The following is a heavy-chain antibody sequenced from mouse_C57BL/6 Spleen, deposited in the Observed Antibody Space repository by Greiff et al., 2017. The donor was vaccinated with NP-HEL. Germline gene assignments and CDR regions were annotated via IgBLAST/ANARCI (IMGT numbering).Heavy chain of an antibody. CDR2: INPGSGGT. CDR3: ARGNCESFFDY. CDR1: GYAFTNYL. J-gene: IGHJ2*01. V-gene: IGHV1-54*01. Sequence: QVHVKQSGAELVRPGTSVKVSCKASGYAFTNYLIEWVKQRPGQGLEWIGVINPGSGGTNYNEKFKGKATLTADKTSSTAYLQLSSLTSEDSAVYFCARGNCESFFDYWGQGTTLTVSS. D-gene: IGHD4-1*01.